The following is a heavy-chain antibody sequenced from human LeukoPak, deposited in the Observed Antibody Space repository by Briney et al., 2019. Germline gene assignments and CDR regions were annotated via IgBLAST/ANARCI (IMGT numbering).Heavy chain of an antibody. CDR1: GFTFSSYE. CDR2: VTSSGGST. D-gene: IGHD3-10*02. Sequence: GGSLRLSCAASGFTFSSYEMNWVRQAPGKGLEWVSTVTSSGGSTYYTDSVKGRFTISRDNAKNSLYLQMNSLRAEDTAVYYCARGTMFPYYFDYWGQGTLVTVSS. V-gene: IGHV3-48*03. CDR3: ARGTMFPYYFDY. J-gene: IGHJ4*02.